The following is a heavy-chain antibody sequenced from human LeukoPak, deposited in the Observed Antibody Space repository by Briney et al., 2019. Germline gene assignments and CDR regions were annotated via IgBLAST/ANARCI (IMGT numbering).Heavy chain of an antibody. Sequence: GGSLRLSCAASGFTVSSNYMSWVRQAPGKGLEWVSVIYSGGSTYYADSVKGRFTISRDNSKNTLYLQMNSLKTEDTAVYYCLRPFPLDDYWGQGTLVTVSS. CDR1: GFTVSSNY. V-gene: IGHV3-53*01. CDR2: IYSGGST. J-gene: IGHJ4*02. CDR3: LRPFPLDDY. D-gene: IGHD2/OR15-2a*01.